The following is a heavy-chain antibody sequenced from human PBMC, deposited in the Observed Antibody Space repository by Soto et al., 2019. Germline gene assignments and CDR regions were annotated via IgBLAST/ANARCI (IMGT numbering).Heavy chain of an antibody. CDR1: GFTFSSYS. J-gene: IGHJ6*02. V-gene: IGHV3-21*01. Sequence: EVQLVESGGGMVKPGGSLRLSCAASGFTFSSYSMNWVRQAPGKGLEWVSSISSSSSYIYYADSVKGRFTISRDNAKNSLYLQMNSLRAEDTAVYYCARAYSSSRKTPGIDYYYGMDVWGQGTTVTVSS. CDR2: ISSSSSYI. CDR3: ARAYSSSRKTPGIDYYYGMDV. D-gene: IGHD6-13*01.